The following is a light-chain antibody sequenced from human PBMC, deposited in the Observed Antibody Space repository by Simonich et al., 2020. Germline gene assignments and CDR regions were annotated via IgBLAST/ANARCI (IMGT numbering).Light chain of an antibody. CDR3: CSDAGSSTYV. J-gene: IGLJ1*01. Sequence: QSALTQPPSASGSPGQSVTISCTGTSSDVGGYNYVSWYQQHPGKAPKLMIYEVNKRPSGVHDRVSGSKSGNTAALTVSGLQAEDEADYYCCSDAGSSTYVFGTGTKVTVL. CDR1: SSDVGGYNY. V-gene: IGLV2-8*01. CDR2: EVN.